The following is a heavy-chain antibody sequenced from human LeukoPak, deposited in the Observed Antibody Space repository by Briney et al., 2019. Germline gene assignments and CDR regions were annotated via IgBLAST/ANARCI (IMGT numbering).Heavy chain of an antibody. J-gene: IGHJ3*02. CDR2: INSDGSST. CDR1: GFTFSGFW. D-gene: IGHD1-14*01. Sequence: PGGSLRLSCAASGFTFSGFWMHWVRQAPGKGLVWVSRINSDGSSTSYADSVKGRFTISRDNAKNTLYLQMNSLRAEDTAVYYCARLNRRKGDAFDIWGQGTMVTVSS. V-gene: IGHV3-74*01. CDR3: ARLNRRKGDAFDI.